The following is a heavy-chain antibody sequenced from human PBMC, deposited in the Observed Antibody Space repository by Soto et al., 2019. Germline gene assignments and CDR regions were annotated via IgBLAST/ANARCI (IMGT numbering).Heavy chain of an antibody. CDR3: ARDSLAGTERSAFDI. Sequence: PGGSLRLSCAASGFTFSSYSMNWVRQAPGKGLEWVSSISSSSSYIYYADSVKGRFTISRDNAKNSLYLQMNSLRAEDTAVYYCARDSLAGTERSAFDIWGQGTMVTVSS. CDR2: ISSSSSYI. V-gene: IGHV3-21*01. CDR1: GFTFSSYS. J-gene: IGHJ3*02. D-gene: IGHD6-19*01.